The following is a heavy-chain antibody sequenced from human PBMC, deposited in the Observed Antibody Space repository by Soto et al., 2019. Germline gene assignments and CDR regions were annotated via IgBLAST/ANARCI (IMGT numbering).Heavy chain of an antibody. V-gene: IGHV4-30-2*01. D-gene: IGHD1-1*01. Sequence: QLQLQESGSGLVRPSQTLSLTCAVSGGSISSGGYSWNWIRQPPGKGLEWIGYIYHSGSTLYNPSLKFRVTVSVHKCKNQSSLNMSSGTAADTAVYYCARDQLEGNWFDPWGQGTLVTVSS. CDR1: GGSISSGGYS. CDR2: IYHSGST. J-gene: IGHJ5*02. CDR3: ARDQLEGNWFDP.